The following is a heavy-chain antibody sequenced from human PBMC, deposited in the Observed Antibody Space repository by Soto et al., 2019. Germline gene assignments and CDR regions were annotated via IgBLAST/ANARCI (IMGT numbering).Heavy chain of an antibody. Sequence: SETLSLTCTVSGGSISSYYWSWIRQPPGKGLEWIGYIYYSGSTNYNPSLKSRVTISVDTSKNQFSLKLSSVTAADTAVYYCARHSPYCSSTSCYASTAPRAVAGASNWFDPWGQGTLVTVSS. CDR1: GGSISSYY. D-gene: IGHD2-2*01. CDR3: ARHSPYCSSTSCYASTAPRAVAGASNWFDP. V-gene: IGHV4-59*08. CDR2: IYYSGST. J-gene: IGHJ5*02.